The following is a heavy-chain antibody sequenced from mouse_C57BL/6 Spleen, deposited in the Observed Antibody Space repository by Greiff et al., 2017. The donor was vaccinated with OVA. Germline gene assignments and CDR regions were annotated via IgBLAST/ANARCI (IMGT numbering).Heavy chain of an antibody. J-gene: IGHJ2*01. CDR1: GYTFTSYW. CDR2: IHPNSGST. Sequence: VQLQQPGAELVKPGASVKLSCKASGYTFTSYWMHWVKQRPGQGLEWIGMIHPNSGSTNYNEKFKSKATLTVDKSSSTAYMQLSSLTSEDSAVYYCARYYGSSYKGDYWGQGTTLTVSS. V-gene: IGHV1-64*01. D-gene: IGHD1-1*01. CDR3: ARYYGSSYKGDY.